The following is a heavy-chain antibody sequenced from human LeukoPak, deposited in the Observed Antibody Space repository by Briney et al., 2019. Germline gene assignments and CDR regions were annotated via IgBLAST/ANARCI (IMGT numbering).Heavy chain of an antibody. D-gene: IGHD5-18*01. V-gene: IGHV1-58*02. J-gene: IGHJ4*02. CDR2: IVVGSGNT. CDR1: GFTFTISA. Sequence: GASVKVSCKASGFTFTISAMQWVRQARGQRLEWIGWIVVGSGNTNYAQKFQERVTITRDMSTSTAYMELSSLRSEDTAVYYCAADPRGYSYGYPLGYWGQGTLVTVSS. CDR3: AADPRGYSYGYPLGY.